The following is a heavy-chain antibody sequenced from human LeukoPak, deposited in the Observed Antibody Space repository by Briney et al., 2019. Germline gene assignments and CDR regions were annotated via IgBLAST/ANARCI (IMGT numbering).Heavy chain of an antibody. CDR3: ARATKAAAGQPFDY. V-gene: IGHV1-69*05. Sequence: SVKVSCKASGGTFSSYAISWVRQAPGQGLEWMGRIIRIFGTANCAQKFQGRVTITRDESTSPAYMELSGLRSEALAVYYCARATKAAAGQPFDYWGQGTLVTVSS. J-gene: IGHJ4*02. D-gene: IGHD6-13*01. CDR2: IIRIFGTA. CDR1: GGTFSSYA.